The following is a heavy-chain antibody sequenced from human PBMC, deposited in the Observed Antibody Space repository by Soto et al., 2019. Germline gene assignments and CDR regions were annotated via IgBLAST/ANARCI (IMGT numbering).Heavy chain of an antibody. CDR2: LHTGVT. J-gene: IGHJ4*02. V-gene: IGHV3-53*01. CDR3: ATRGH. Sequence: EVQLVESGGGLIQPGVSLRLSCAASGFTVSSDFMKWVRQAPGKGLEWVSMLHTGVTFYTGSVKGRFTISSDTSKNTLYLQMNSLRAEDTAVYYCATRGHWGQGTLVTVSS. CDR1: GFTVSSDF. D-gene: IGHD3-16*01.